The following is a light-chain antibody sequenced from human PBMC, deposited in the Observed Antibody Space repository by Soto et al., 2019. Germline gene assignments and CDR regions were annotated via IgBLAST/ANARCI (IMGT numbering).Light chain of an antibody. J-gene: IGKJ2*03. CDR1: QSLGTDY. CDR3: QQYAYSPPHS. Sequence: DIVLTQSPGTLSLSPGERATLSCRASQSLGTDYLAWYQQKPGQAPRLLIYDASRRATGIPVRFSGSGYGADFTLSIGTLEPEDFAVYYCQQYAYSPPHSFGQGPKLEIK. CDR2: DAS. V-gene: IGKV3-20*01.